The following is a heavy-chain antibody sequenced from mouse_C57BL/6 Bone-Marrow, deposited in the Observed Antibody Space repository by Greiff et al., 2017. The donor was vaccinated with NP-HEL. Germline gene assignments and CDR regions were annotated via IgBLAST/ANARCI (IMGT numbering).Heavy chain of an antibody. D-gene: IGHD1-1*01. V-gene: IGHV1-9*01. CDR3: ESYYGSGDWYFDV. CDR2: ILPGSGST. J-gene: IGHJ1*03. Sequence: VQLQQSGAELMKPGASVKLSCKATGYTFTGYWIEWVKQRPGHGLEWIGEILPGSGSTNYNEKFKGKATFTADTSSNPAYMQLSSLTTEDSAIYYCESYYGSGDWYFDVWGTGTTVTVSS. CDR1: GYTFTGYW.